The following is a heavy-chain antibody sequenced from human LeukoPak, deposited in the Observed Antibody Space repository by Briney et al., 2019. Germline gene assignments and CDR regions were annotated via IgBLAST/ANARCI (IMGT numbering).Heavy chain of an antibody. V-gene: IGHV3-23*01. CDR3: ARDSFLKAVAGQFDY. Sequence: GGSLRLSCAASGFTFSSYAMSWVRQAPGKGLEWVSAISGSGGSTYYADSVKGRFTISRDNAKNSLYLQMNSLRAEDTALYYCARDSFLKAVAGQFDYWGQGTLVTVSS. D-gene: IGHD6-19*01. CDR1: GFTFSSYA. CDR2: ISGSGGST. J-gene: IGHJ4*02.